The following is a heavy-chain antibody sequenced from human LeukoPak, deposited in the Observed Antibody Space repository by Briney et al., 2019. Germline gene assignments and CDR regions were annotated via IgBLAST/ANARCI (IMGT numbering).Heavy chain of an antibody. CDR3: ARAPLWFGEFDY. D-gene: IGHD3-10*01. CDR2: IYYSGST. Sequence: KTSETLSLTCTVSGGSISSYYWSWIRQPPGKGLEWIGYIYYSGSTNYNPSLKSRVTISVDTSKNQFSLKLSSVTAADTAVYYCARAPLWFGEFDYWGQRTLVTVSS. CDR1: GGSISSYY. J-gene: IGHJ4*02. V-gene: IGHV4-59*01.